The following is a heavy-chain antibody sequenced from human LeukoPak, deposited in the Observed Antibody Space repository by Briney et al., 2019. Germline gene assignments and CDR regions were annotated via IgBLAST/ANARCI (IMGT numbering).Heavy chain of an antibody. J-gene: IGHJ4*02. V-gene: IGHV3-7*03. CDR3: AKDRERWPRGYFDY. D-gene: IGHD5-24*01. CDR2: IKEDGSVI. CDR1: GFTFSIYW. Sequence: GGSLRLSCVASGFTFSIYWMSWVRQAPGRGPEWLAIIKEDGSVIWDVESVRGRFTISRDNSKNTLYLQMNSLRAEDTAVYYCAKDRERWPRGYFDYWGQGTLVTVSS.